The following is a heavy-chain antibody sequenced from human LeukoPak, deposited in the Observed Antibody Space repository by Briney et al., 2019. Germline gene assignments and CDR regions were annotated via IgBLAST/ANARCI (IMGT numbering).Heavy chain of an antibody. CDR1: GFTFSGYE. D-gene: IGHD7-27*01. J-gene: IGHJ5*02. CDR3: ARGTGYRLDP. Sequence: GGSLRLSCAASGFTFSGYEMNWVRQAPGKGLEWLAHISTSGTTTYYADSVKGRFTISRDNAKNSLYLQMNSLRTEDTAVYYCARGTGYRLDPWGQGTLVTVSS. CDR2: ISTSGTTT. V-gene: IGHV3-48*03.